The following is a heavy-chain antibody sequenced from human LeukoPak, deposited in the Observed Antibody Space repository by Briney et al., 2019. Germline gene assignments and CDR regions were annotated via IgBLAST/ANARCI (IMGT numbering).Heavy chain of an antibody. CDR2: ISGDGGST. CDR3: AKDMGYYDSSGYYRALDY. D-gene: IGHD3-22*01. Sequence: PGGSLRLSCAASGFTFDDYAMHWVRQAPGKGLEWVSLISGDGGSTYYVDSVKGRFTISRDNSKNSLYPQMNSLRTEDTALYYCAKDMGYYDSSGYYRALDYWGQGTLVTVSS. V-gene: IGHV3-43*02. J-gene: IGHJ4*02. CDR1: GFTFDDYA.